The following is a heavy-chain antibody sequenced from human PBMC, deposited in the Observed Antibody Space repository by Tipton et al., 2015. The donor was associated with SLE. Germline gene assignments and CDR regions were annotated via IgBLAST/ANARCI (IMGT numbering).Heavy chain of an antibody. D-gene: IGHD5-12*01. J-gene: IGHJ4*02. CDR3: AQYSGYANFDY. CDR1: GGSISSYY. V-gene: IGHV4-59*08. CDR2: IYYSGST. Sequence: TLSLTCTVSGGSISSYYWSWIRQPPGKGLEWIGNIYYSGSTNYNPSLKSRVTISVDTSKNQFSLKLSSVTATDTAVYYCAQYSGYANFDYWCQGTLVTVSS.